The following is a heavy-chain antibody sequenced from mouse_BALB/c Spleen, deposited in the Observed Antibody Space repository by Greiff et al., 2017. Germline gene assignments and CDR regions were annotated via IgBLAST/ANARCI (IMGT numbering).Heavy chain of an antibody. CDR3: ARAGYDYDPFAY. V-gene: IGHV5-9-4*01. CDR1: GFTFSSYA. J-gene: IGHJ3*01. D-gene: IGHD2-4*01. Sequence: EVHLVESGGGLVKPGGSLKLSCAASGFTFSSYAMSWVRQSPEKRLEWVAEISSGGSYTYYPDTVTGRFTISRDNAKNTLYLEMSSLRSEDTAMYYCARAGYDYDPFAYWGQGTLVTVSA. CDR2: ISSGGSYT.